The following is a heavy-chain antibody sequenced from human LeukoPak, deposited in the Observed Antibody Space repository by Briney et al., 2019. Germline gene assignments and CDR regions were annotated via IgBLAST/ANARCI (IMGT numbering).Heavy chain of an antibody. CDR1: GYTFTSYG. D-gene: IGHD3-22*01. J-gene: IGHJ4*02. Sequence: ASVKVSCKASGYTFTSYGISWVRQAPGQGLEWMGWISAYNGNTNYTQKLQGRVTMTTDTSTSTAYMELRSLRSDDTAVYYRARGDWDSSGYYCDYWGQGTLVTVSS. CDR3: ARGDWDSSGYYCDY. V-gene: IGHV1-18*01. CDR2: ISAYNGNT.